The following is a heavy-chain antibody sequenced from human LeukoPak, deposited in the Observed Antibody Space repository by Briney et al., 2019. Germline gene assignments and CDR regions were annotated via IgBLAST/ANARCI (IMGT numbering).Heavy chain of an antibody. CDR3: ARDPIAAAGTIYYYYYYMDV. Sequence: ASVKVSCKASGGTFSSYAISWVRQAPGQGLEWMGRIIPILGIANYAQKFQGRVTITADKSTSTAYMELSSLRSEDTAVYYCARDPIAAAGTIYYYYYYMDVWGKGTTVTVSS. CDR2: IIPILGIA. D-gene: IGHD6-13*01. CDR1: GGTFSSYA. V-gene: IGHV1-69*04. J-gene: IGHJ6*03.